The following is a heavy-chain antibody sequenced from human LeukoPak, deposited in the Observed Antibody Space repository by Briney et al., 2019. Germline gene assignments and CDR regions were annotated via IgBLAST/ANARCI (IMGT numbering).Heavy chain of an antibody. CDR1: GFTFSSYW. Sequence: PGGSLRLSCAASGFTFSSYWMSWVRQTPGKGLEWVANIEQDGSEKYYVDSVKGRFTLSRDNAKNSLFLQMNSLRAEDTAVYYCARDQDSSWPPDAFDIWGQGTMVTVSS. CDR2: IEQDGSEK. V-gene: IGHV3-7*01. D-gene: IGHD6-13*01. J-gene: IGHJ3*02. CDR3: ARDQDSSWPPDAFDI.